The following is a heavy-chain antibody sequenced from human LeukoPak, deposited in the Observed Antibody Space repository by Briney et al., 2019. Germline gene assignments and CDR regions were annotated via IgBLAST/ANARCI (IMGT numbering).Heavy chain of an antibody. CDR2: VSTDSTYT. Sequence: PGGSLRLSCTASGFTFSDYYMTWIRQAPGKGLEWLSYVSTDSTYTNYADSVKGRFTISRDNAKSSLYLQLNSLTAEDTAVYYCTRATQYYDILTGYPLYGMDVWGQGTTVTVSS. V-gene: IGHV3-11*05. D-gene: IGHD3-9*01. J-gene: IGHJ6*02. CDR1: GFTFSDYY. CDR3: TRATQYYDILTGYPLYGMDV.